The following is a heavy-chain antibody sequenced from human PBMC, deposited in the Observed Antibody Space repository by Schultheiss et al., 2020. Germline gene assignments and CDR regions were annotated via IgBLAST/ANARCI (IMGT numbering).Heavy chain of an antibody. CDR3: APLGPSCRGGKCLKSYYSGKDV. CDR2: IWYDGSNK. Sequence: LSLTCAASGFTFSSYGMHWVRQAPGKGLEWVAVIWYDGSNKHYADSVKGRFTISRDNSKNTLYLQMNSLSAEDTAVYYCAPLGPSCRGGKCLKSYYSGKDVWGQGTTVTVSS. D-gene: IGHD2-15*01. J-gene: IGHJ6*02. V-gene: IGHV3-33*01. CDR1: GFTFSSYG.